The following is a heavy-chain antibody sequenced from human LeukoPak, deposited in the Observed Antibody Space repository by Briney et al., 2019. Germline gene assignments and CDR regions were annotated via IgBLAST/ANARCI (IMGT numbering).Heavy chain of an antibody. D-gene: IGHD3-10*01. CDR2: IYDTETT. V-gene: IGHV4-59*01. CDR3: AREVGSQYYGSGSYSAAHFDH. CDR1: GGSISSYY. J-gene: IGHJ4*02. Sequence: SETLSLTCTVSGGSISSYYWSWLRQSPGKGLEWIGYIYDTETTNYNPSLSSRVTISVDTSRNQFSLKLNSLTAADTAVYYCAREVGSQYYGSGSYSAAHFDHWGQGTLVTVSS.